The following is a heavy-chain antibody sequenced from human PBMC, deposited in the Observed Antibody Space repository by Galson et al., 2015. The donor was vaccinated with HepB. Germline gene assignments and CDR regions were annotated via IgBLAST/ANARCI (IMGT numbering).Heavy chain of an antibody. CDR1: GYTFTGYS. CDR2: IYSDSGST. J-gene: IGHJ4*02. D-gene: IGHD5-18*01. V-gene: IGHV1-2*02. Sequence: SVKVSCKASGYTFTGYSIHWVRQAPGQGLEWMGWIYSDSGSTNYAQKFQGRVTMTRDTSISTAYMELSRLRVDDTALYYCVRPGYNYDYIFDYWGQGTLVTVSS. CDR3: VRPGYNYDYIFDY.